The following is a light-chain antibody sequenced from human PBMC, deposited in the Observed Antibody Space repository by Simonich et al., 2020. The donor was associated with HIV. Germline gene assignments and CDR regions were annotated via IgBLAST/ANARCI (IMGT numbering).Light chain of an antibody. Sequence: DIQMIQSPSTLSASLGDKVTITCRASQSISSWLAWYQKKPGKAPKLLIYKAYSLESGVPSRFSGSGSGTEFTLTISSLQPDDFATYYCQQYNSYSYTVGQGTKLEIK. V-gene: IGKV1-5*03. J-gene: IGKJ2*01. CDR2: KAY. CDR1: QSISSW. CDR3: QQYNSYSYT.